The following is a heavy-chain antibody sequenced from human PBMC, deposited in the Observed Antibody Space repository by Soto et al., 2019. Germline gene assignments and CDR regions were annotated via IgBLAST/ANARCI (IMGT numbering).Heavy chain of an antibody. CDR2: IYWDDDK. J-gene: IGHJ4*02. V-gene: IGHV2-5*02. Sequence: QITLKESGPTLVRPPQTLTLTCTFSGFSLTSGVGVGWIRQPPGKALEWLALIYWDDDKRYSPSLKNRLTITKETSKNRVVLTMTNVGPVDTATYFCAHIDPEIVTVGGHGGFDYWGQGTLVTVSS. D-gene: IGHD5-12*01. CDR3: AHIDPEIVTVGGHGGFDY. CDR1: GFSLTSGVG.